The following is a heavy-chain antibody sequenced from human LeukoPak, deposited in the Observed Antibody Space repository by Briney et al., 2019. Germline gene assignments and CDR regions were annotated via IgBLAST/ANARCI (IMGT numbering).Heavy chain of an antibody. CDR2: IYPGDSDT. CDR3: ARDYSYDSSGGYYYY. J-gene: IGHJ4*02. V-gene: IGHV5-51*01. CDR1: GYSFTSYW. D-gene: IGHD3-22*01. Sequence: GESLKISCKGSGYSFTSYWIGWVRQMPGKDLEWMGIIYPGDSDTGYSPSFQGHVTISADKSISTAYLQWSSLKASDTAIYYCARDYSYDSSGGYYYYWGQGALVTVSS.